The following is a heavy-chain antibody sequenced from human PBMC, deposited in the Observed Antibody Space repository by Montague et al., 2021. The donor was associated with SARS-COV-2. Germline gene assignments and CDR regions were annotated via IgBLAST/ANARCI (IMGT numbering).Heavy chain of an antibody. D-gene: IGHD6-13*01. CDR3: AGHRWTGQQVHAFDI. J-gene: IGHJ3*02. CDR1: GGSISSSSYY. Sequence: SETLSLTCTVFGGSISSSSYYWGWIRQPPGKGLEWIGSIYYSGSTYYNPSIKSRVTIPVDTSKNPFSLKLGTVTAAARAVYYCAGHRWTGQQVHAFDIWGQGTMVTVSS. CDR2: IYYSGST. V-gene: IGHV4-39*01.